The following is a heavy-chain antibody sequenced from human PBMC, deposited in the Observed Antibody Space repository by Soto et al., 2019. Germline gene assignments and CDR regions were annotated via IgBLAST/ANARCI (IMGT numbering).Heavy chain of an antibody. D-gene: IGHD3-22*01. V-gene: IGHV1-69*13. CDR1: GGTFSSYA. J-gene: IGHJ2*01. CDR2: IIPIFGTA. CDR3: ARDLASSGFLPDWYFDL. Sequence: RASVKVSCKASGGTFSSYAISWVRQAPGQGLEWMGGIIPIFGTANYAQKFQGRVTITADESTSTAYMELSSLRSEDTAVYYCARDLASSGFLPDWYFDLWGRGTLVTVSS.